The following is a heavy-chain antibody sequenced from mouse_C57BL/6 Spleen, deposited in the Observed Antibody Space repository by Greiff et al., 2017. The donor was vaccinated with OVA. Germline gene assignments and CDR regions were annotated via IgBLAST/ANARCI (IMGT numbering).Heavy chain of an antibody. D-gene: IGHD3-2*02. CDR1: GYAFSSSW. CDR2: LYPGDGDT. J-gene: IGHJ4*01. CDR3: AREGTAQATMDY. Sequence: QVQLKESGPELVKPGASVKISCKASGYAFSSSWMNWVKQRPGKGLEWIGRLYPGDGDTNYNGKFKGKATLTADKSSSTAYMQLSSLTSEDSAVYFCAREGTAQATMDYWGQGTSVTVSS. V-gene: IGHV1-82*01.